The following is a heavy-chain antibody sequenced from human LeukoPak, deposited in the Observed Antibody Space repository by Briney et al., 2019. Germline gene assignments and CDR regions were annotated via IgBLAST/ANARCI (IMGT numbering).Heavy chain of an antibody. CDR1: GGTFSSYA. Sequence: GASVKVSCKASGGTFSSYAISWVRQAPGQGLEWMGGIIPIFGTANYAQKFQGRVTITTDESTSTAYMELSSLRSEDTAVYYCASPNEYDYVWGSYRFDYWGQGTLVTVSS. CDR3: ASPNEYDYVWGSYRFDY. D-gene: IGHD3-16*02. V-gene: IGHV1-69*05. CDR2: IIPIFGTA. J-gene: IGHJ4*02.